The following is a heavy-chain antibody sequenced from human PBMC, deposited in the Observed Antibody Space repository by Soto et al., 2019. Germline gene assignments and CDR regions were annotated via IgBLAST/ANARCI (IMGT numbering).Heavy chain of an antibody. J-gene: IGHJ4*02. CDR1: GDSVSNEIYY. CDR2: INDSGST. D-gene: IGHD3-16*01. V-gene: IGHV4-39*07. CDR3: QGGDF. Sequence: PSETLSLTCSVSGDSVSNEIYYWTWIRQSPRKGLEWIGEINDSGSTYYNPSFKSRLTISVDTSKSQISLTLTSVTAADSAVYYCQGGDFWGQGTRVTVSS.